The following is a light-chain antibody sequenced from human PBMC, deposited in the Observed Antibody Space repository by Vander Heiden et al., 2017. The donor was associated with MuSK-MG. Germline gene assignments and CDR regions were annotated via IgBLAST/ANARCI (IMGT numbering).Light chain of an antibody. Sequence: EIVLTHSPRTLSWSRGERATLSCRARQDLRGNQLDWYQQKPGKAPRVLIYGASNRDTGIPDRFSGSGSGTDFTLTISRLEPEDIAAYYCQQDGTAKVFGGGTMVEIK. CDR3: QQDGTAKV. V-gene: IGKV3-20*01. CDR1: QDLRGNQ. J-gene: IGKJ4*01. CDR2: GAS.